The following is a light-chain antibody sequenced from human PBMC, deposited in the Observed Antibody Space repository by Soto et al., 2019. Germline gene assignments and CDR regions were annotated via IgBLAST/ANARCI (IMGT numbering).Light chain of an antibody. V-gene: IGKV3-11*01. J-gene: IGKJ1*01. Sequence: EIVLTQSPATLSLSPGERATLSCRASQSVSNYFALYQQKPGQAPRLLIYDASNRATGIPARFSGSGCGTAFTITISSLAPEDFAVYYCQQRSNWPLTFXQGTKVDIK. CDR1: QSVSNY. CDR3: QQRSNWPLT. CDR2: DAS.